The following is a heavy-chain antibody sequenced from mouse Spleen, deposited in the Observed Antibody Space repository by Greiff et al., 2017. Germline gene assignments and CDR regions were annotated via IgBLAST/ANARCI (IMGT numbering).Heavy chain of an antibody. Sequence: DVQLQESGPGLVKPSQSLSLTCSVTGYSITSGYYWNWIRQFPGNKLEWMGYISYDGSNNYNPSLKNRISITRDTSKNQFFLKLNSVTTEDTATYYCARERSGWYFDVWGAGTTVTVSS. CDR3: ARERSGWYFDV. J-gene: IGHJ1*01. CDR2: ISYDGSN. V-gene: IGHV3-6*01. CDR1: GYSITSGYY.